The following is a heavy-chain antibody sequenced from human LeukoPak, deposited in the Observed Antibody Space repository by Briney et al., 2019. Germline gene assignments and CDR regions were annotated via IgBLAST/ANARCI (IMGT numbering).Heavy chain of an antibody. CDR1: GFTFSSYG. CDR2: IWYDGSNK. V-gene: IGHV3-33*01. Sequence: GGSLRLSCAASGFTFSSYGMHWVRQAPGKGLELVAVIWYDGSNKYYADSVKGRFTISRDNSKNTLNLQMNSLRAEDTAVYYCARGPSYSSSFDFWGQGTLVIVSS. J-gene: IGHJ4*02. CDR3: ARGPSYSSSFDF. D-gene: IGHD6-13*01.